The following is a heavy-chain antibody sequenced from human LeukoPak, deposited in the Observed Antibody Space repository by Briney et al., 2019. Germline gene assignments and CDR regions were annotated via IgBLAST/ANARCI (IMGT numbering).Heavy chain of an antibody. V-gene: IGHV1-69*04. CDR2: IIPILGIA. CDR1: GGTFSSYA. Sequence: GASVKVSCKASGGTFSSYAISWVRQAPGQGLEWMGRIIPILGIANYAQKFQGRVMITADKSTSTAYMELSSLRSEDTAVYYCARVWSEATVTTLLYYYYGMDVWGQGTTVTVSS. J-gene: IGHJ6*02. D-gene: IGHD4-17*01. CDR3: ARVWSEATVTTLLYYYYGMDV.